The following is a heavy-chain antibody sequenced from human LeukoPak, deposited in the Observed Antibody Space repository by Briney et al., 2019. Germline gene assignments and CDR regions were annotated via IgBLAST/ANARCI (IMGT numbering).Heavy chain of an antibody. CDR1: GGSIIGHW. CDR2: IFYSGGST. J-gene: IGHJ4*02. D-gene: IGHD2/OR15-2a*01. V-gene: IGHV4-59*08. CDR3: ARRNTADASIDF. Sequence: SETLSLTCTVSGGSIIGHWWSWIRQPPGKGLEWIGDIFYSGGSTNYNPSLRSRLTMSLDTSKNQFSLKLTSVTAADTAMYYCARRNTADASIDFWGQGTLVTASS.